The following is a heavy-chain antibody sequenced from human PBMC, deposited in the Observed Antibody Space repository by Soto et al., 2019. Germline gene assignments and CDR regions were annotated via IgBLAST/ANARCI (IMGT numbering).Heavy chain of an antibody. V-gene: IGHV4-30-4*01. CDR1: GDSISTVDYF. Sequence: SETLSLTCSVSGDSISTVDYFWAWIHQPPGQAPEYIGYIYKSTTTYYNPSFESRVAISLDTSKSQFSLTVTSVTAADTAVYFCARGRYCLTGRCFPNWFDSWGQGTLVTVSS. J-gene: IGHJ5*01. CDR3: ARGRYCLTGRCFPNWFDS. D-gene: IGHD2-15*01. CDR2: IYKSTTT.